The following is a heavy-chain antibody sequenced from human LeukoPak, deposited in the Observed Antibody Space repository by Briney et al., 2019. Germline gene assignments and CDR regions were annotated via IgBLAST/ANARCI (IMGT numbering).Heavy chain of an antibody. V-gene: IGHV3-7*01. CDR2: IRQDGSEK. CDR3: ARDGTAAGLYFDL. J-gene: IGHJ4*01. D-gene: IGHD6-13*01. Sequence: GALRLSCEVSGFTFTDYWMNWVRQAPGKGPEWVASIRQDGSEKTYVDSVKGRFTISRDNTKNSLSLQLNGLRAEDTAVYYCARDGTAAGLYFDLWGQGTLVTVSS. CDR1: GFTFTDYW.